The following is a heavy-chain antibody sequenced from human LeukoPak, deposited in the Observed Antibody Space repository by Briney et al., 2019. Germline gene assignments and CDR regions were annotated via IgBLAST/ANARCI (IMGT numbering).Heavy chain of an antibody. V-gene: IGHV1-69*05. CDR1: GGTFSSYA. J-gene: IGHJ4*02. CDR2: IIPIFGTA. Sequence: SVKVSCKASGGTFSSYAISWVRQAPGQGLEWMGRIIPIFGTANYAQKFQGRVTITTDESTSTAYMELSSLRSEDTAVYYRARDSDFWSGYYPPDYWGQGTLVTVSS. D-gene: IGHD3-3*01. CDR3: ARDSDFWSGYYPPDY.